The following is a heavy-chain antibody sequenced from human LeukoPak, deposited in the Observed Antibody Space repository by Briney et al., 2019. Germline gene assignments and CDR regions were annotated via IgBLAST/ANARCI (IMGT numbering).Heavy chain of an antibody. D-gene: IGHD1/OR15-1a*01. J-gene: IGHJ5*02. Sequence: PGGSLRLSCVASGFAFSNYWMHWVRQASGKAPVWVSRINPDGTTTDYADSGKGRLTISIDNAKNMVFLQMNGLRADDTALYYCAKDLSWNTADRWGQGILVTVSS. CDR2: INPDGTTT. CDR3: AKDLSWNTADR. CDR1: GFAFSNYW. V-gene: IGHV3-74*01.